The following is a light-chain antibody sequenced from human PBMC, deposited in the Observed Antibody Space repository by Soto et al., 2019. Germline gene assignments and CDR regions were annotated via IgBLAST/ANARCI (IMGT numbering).Light chain of an antibody. Sequence: DIQMTQSPSTLSASVGDRVTITCRASQSISSWLAWYQQKPGKAPKLLIYDASSLESVVPSRFSGSGSGTEFTLTISSLQPDDFATYDCQQYNSYSLTFGGGTKVEIK. CDR1: QSISSW. J-gene: IGKJ4*01. CDR3: QQYNSYSLT. V-gene: IGKV1-5*01. CDR2: DAS.